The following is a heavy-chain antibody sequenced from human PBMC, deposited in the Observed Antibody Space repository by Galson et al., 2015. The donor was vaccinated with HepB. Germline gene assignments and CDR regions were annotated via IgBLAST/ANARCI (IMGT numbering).Heavy chain of an antibody. CDR3: ARGPRNWGHVKYFDC. D-gene: IGHD7-27*01. CDR1: GFTFSSYD. J-gene: IGHJ4*02. CDR2: ITTAGDT. V-gene: IGHV3-13*01. Sequence: SLRLSCASSGFTFSSYDMHWVRHGTGKGLEWVSGITTAGDTFYPGSVKGRFTIPRENAKNSLYLHMKGLTAGDTAVYYCARGPRNWGHVKYFDCWGQGTLVTVSS.